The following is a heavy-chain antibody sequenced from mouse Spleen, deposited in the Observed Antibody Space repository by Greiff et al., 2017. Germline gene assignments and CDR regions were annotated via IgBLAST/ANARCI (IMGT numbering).Heavy chain of an antibody. J-gene: IGHJ1*01. CDR2: ISSGGSYT. CDR3: ARDGGYPWYFDV. V-gene: IGHV5-6*01. Sequence: EVKLVESGGDLVKPGGSLKLSCAASGFTFSSYGMSWVRQTPDKRLEWVATISSGGSYTYYPDSAKGRFTISRDNAKNTLYLQMSSLKSEDTAMYYCARDGGYPWYFDVWGAGTTVTVSS. D-gene: IGHD2-14*01. CDR1: GFTFSSYG.